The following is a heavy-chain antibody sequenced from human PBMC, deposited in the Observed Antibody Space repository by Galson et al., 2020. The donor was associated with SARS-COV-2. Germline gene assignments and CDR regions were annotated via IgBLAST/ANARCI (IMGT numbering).Heavy chain of an antibody. CDR1: GGTFSSYA. D-gene: IGHD1-26*01. J-gene: IGHJ3*02. CDR2: LIPIFGTA. V-gene: IGHV1-69*05. Sequence: ASVKVSGKASGGTFSSYAISWVRQAPGQGLEWMGGLIPIFGTANYAQKFQGRVTITTDESTSTAYMELSSLRSEDTAVYYCARAAWKWELLRDAFDIWGQGTMVTVSS. CDR3: ARAAWKWELLRDAFDI.